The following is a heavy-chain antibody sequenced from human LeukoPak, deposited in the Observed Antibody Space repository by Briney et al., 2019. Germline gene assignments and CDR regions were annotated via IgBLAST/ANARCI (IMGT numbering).Heavy chain of an antibody. CDR3: ARGVRGGDYSNSGDYYMDV. CDR2: INHSGST. CDR1: GGSFSGYY. Sequence: SETLSLTCAVYGGSFSGYYWSWIRQPPGKGLEWIGEINHSGSTNYNPSLKSRITISVDTSKNQFSLKLRSVTAADPAVYYCARGVRGGDYSNSGDYYMDVWGKGTTVTVSS. V-gene: IGHV4-34*01. D-gene: IGHD4-11*01. J-gene: IGHJ6*03.